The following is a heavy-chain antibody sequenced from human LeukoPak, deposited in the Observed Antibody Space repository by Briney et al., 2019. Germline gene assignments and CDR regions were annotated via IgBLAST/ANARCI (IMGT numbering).Heavy chain of an antibody. CDR3: ASKAAWSKYYYYYYMDV. V-gene: IGHV4-34*01. J-gene: IGHJ6*03. CDR2: INHSGST. Sequence: PSETLSLTCTVSGGSISSYYWSWIRQPPGKGLEWIGEINHSGSTNYNPSLKSRVTISVDTSKNQFSLKLSSVTAADTAVYYCASKAAWSKYYYYYYMDVWGKGTTVTVSS. D-gene: IGHD6-13*01. CDR1: GGSISSYY.